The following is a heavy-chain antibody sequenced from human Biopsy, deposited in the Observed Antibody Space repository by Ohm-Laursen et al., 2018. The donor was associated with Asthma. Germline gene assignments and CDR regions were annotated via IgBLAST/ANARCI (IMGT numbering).Heavy chain of an antibody. J-gene: IGHJ6*02. CDR2: ISYDGRNK. CDR1: GFTFTSYG. V-gene: IGHV3-30*03. CDR3: ARGAYYDFWSGYSRPIPGYYGMDV. D-gene: IGHD3-3*01. Sequence: SLRLSCAASGFTFTSYGMHWVRQAPGKGLEWVAVISYDGRNKYYGDSVKGRFTISRDNSKNTVYLQMISLRVEDTSVYYCARGAYYDFWSGYSRPIPGYYGMDVWGHGTTVTVSS.